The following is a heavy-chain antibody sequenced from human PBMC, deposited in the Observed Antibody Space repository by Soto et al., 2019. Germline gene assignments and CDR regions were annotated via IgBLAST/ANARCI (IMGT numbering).Heavy chain of an antibody. CDR2: IIPLADLS. D-gene: IGHD6-19*01. CDR1: GGTFSSYS. J-gene: IGHJ4*02. Sequence: QVHLVQSGAEVKEPGSSVKVSCKASGGTFSSYSISWVRQAPGQGLEWMGRIIPLADLSTYAQKLEGRVTITADKSASTAYMELSSLRSEDTAVYYCARVTAVAGNYFDYWGQGTQVTVSS. V-gene: IGHV1-69*02. CDR3: ARVTAVAGNYFDY.